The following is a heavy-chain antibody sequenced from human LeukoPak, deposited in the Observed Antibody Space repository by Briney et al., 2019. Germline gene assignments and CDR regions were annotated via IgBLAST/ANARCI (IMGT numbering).Heavy chain of an antibody. CDR3: ARWGVDHVSWYGSY. J-gene: IGHJ4*02. D-gene: IGHD6-13*01. Sequence: ASVKVSCKASGYTFTGYYMHWVRQAPGQGLEWMGWINPNSGGTNYAQKFQGRVTMTRDTSISTAYMELSRLRSDDTAVYYCARWGVDHVSWYGSYWGQGTLVTVSS. CDR1: GYTFTGYY. CDR2: INPNSGGT. V-gene: IGHV1-2*02.